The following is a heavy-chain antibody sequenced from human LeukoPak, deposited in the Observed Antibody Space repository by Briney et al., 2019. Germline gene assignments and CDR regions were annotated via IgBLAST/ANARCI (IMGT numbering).Heavy chain of an antibody. CDR2: IYYSGST. CDR1: GGSISSYY. CDR3: AREYGDDY. J-gene: IGHJ4*02. V-gene: IGHV4-59*01. D-gene: IGHD4-17*01. Sequence: TSSETLSLTCTVSGGSISSYYWSWIRQPPGKGLEWIGYIYYSGSTNYNPSLKSRVTISVDTSKNQFSLKLSSVTAADTAVYYCAREYGDDYWGQGTLVTVSS.